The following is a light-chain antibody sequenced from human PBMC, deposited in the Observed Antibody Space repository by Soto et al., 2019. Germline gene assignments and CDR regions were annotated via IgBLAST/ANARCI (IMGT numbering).Light chain of an antibody. CDR3: QQTSSTPFT. Sequence: DIQMTQSPATLSASVGDRVTVTCRASQSITNYLAWYQQKPGKAPKLLIYTTSSLRDGAPSRFGGSGSGTDFTLTISSLLPEDFATYYCQQTSSTPFTFGPGTKVDIK. CDR1: QSITNY. J-gene: IGKJ3*01. CDR2: TTS. V-gene: IGKV1-39*01.